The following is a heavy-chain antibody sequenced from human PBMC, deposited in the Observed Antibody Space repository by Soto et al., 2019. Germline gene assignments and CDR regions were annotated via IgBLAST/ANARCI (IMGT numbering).Heavy chain of an antibody. J-gene: IGHJ4*02. CDR2: IIPIFGTA. D-gene: IGHD6-19*01. CDR1: GGTFSSYA. V-gene: IGHV1-69*13. CDR3: ASEPGIAVAGLFDY. Sequence: SVKVSCKASGGTFSSYAISWVRQAPGQGLEWMGGIIPIFGTANYAQKFQGRVTITADESTSTAYMELSSLRSEDTAVYYCASEPGIAVAGLFDYWGQGTLVTVSS.